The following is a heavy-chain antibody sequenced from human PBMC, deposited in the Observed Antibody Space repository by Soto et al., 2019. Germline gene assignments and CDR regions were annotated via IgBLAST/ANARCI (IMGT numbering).Heavy chain of an antibody. CDR3: AKERLGRGADY. Sequence: EVQLLESGGGLVQPGGSLRLSCAASGFTFSNYAMSWVRQTPGKGLEWVSTIRGGGGNTYYPDSVKRRFTISRDNSKDTVYLQMNSLRAEDTAIYYCAKERLGRGADYWGQGALVTVTS. V-gene: IGHV3-23*01. CDR1: GFTFSNYA. J-gene: IGHJ4*02. CDR2: IRGGGGNT.